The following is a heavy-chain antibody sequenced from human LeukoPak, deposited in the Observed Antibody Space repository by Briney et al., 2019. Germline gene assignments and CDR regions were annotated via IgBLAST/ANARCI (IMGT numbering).Heavy chain of an antibody. CDR2: IYYSGST. V-gene: IGHV4-30-4*01. CDR3: ARSNYYDSSGHDY. Sequence: PSETLSLTCTVPGGSISSGDYYWSWIRQPPGKGLEWIGYIYYSGSTYYNPSLKSRVTISVDTSKNQFSLKLSSVTAADTAVYYCARSNYYDSSGHDYWGQGTLVTVSS. D-gene: IGHD3-22*01. CDR1: GGSISSGDYY. J-gene: IGHJ4*02.